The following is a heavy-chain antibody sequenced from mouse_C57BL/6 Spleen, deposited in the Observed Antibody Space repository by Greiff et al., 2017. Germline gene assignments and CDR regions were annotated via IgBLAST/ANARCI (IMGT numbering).Heavy chain of an antibody. CDR2: INPNYGTT. Sequence: EVKLMESGPELVKPGASVKISCKASGYSFTDYNMNWVKQSNGKSLEWIGVINPNYGTTSYNQKFKGKATLTVDQSSSTAYMQLNSLTSEDSAVYYCARHGSSYRYFDVWGTGTTVTVSS. J-gene: IGHJ1*03. V-gene: IGHV1-39*01. CDR1: GYSFTDYN. CDR3: ARHGSSYRYFDV. D-gene: IGHD1-1*01.